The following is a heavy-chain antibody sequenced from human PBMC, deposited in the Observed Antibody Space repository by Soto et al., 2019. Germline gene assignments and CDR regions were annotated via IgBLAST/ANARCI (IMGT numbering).Heavy chain of an antibody. V-gene: IGHV1-8*01. CDR2: MNPNSGNT. CDR1: GYTFTSYD. CDR3: ASEVKFYGLDV. Sequence: QVQLVQSGAEVKKPGASVKVSCKASGYTFTSYDINWVRQATGQGLEWMGWMNPNSGNTGYAQKFQGRVTMTRNTSISTAYMELSSVGAEGTAVNYWASEVKFYGLDVWGQGTTVTVSS. J-gene: IGHJ6*02.